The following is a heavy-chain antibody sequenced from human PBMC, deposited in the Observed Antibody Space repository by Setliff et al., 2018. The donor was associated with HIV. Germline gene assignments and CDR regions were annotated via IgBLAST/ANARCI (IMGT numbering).Heavy chain of an antibody. Sequence: LSLTCTVSGGSISSYYWSWIRQPPGKGLEWIGYIYTSGSTNYNPSLKSRVTISVDTSKNQFSLKLSSVTAADTAVYYCARGAPGLTYYDIRFDPWGQGTLVTVSS. CDR3: ARGAPGLTYYDIRFDP. CDR2: IYTSGST. D-gene: IGHD3-9*01. J-gene: IGHJ5*02. CDR1: GGSISSYY. V-gene: IGHV4-4*08.